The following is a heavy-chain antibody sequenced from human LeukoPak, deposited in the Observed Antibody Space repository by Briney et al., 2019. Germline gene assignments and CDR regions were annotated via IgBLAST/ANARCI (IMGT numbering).Heavy chain of an antibody. CDR3: ARDGASSLPWFDP. CDR2: INPNSGGT. D-gene: IGHD6-13*01. V-gene: IGHV1-2*02. J-gene: IGHJ5*02. CDR1: GYTFTGYY. Sequence: ASVKVSCKASGYTFTGYYMHWVRQAPGQGLEWMGWINPNSGGTNYAQKFQGRVTTTRDTSISTAYMELSRLRSDDTAVYYCARDGASSLPWFDPWGQGTLVTVSS.